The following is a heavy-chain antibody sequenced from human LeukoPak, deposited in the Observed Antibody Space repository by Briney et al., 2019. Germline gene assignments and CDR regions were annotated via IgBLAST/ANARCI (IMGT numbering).Heavy chain of an antibody. J-gene: IGHJ4*02. V-gene: IGHV3-23*01. CDR2: ISGGGDTS. D-gene: IGHD5-12*01. CDR1: GLILSNNG. Sequence: PGGSLRLSCVASGLILSNNGMSWVRQAPGKGLEWVSAISGGGDTSYYGDSVKGRFSVSRDNSKNTLYLQMSSLRVEDTAVYYCAKGAWLDDSWGQGTLVTVSS. CDR3: AKGAWLDDS.